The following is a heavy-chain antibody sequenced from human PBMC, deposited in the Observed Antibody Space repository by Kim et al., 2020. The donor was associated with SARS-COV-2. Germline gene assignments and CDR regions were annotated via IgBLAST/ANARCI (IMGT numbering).Heavy chain of an antibody. V-gene: IGHV4-59*01. Sequence: SRVTISVDTSKNQFSLKLSSVTAADTAVYYCARDYDYVWGSYRRSGWFDPWGQGTLVTVSS. D-gene: IGHD3-16*02. J-gene: IGHJ5*02. CDR3: ARDYDYVWGSYRRSGWFDP.